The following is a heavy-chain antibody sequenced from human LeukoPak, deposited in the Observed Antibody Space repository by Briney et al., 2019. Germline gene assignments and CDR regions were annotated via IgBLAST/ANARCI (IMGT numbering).Heavy chain of an antibody. CDR2: ISYDGSNK. CDR1: GFTFSSYA. V-gene: IGHV3-30-3*01. J-gene: IGHJ4*02. D-gene: IGHD6-13*01. CDR3: ARSRPAIAATEPPLDY. Sequence: GGSLRLSCAASGFTFSSYAMHWVRQAPGKGLEWVAVISYDGSNKYYADSVKGRFTISRDNSKNTLYLQMNGLRAEDTVVYYCARSRPAIAATEPPLDYWGQGTLVTVSS.